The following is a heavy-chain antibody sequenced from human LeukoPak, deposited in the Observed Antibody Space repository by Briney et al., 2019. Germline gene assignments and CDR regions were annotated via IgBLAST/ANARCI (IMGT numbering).Heavy chain of an antibody. CDR3: ARAGQYSSSWYYYYGMDV. J-gene: IGHJ6*02. CDR2: IYTSGST. CDR1: GVSISSYY. V-gene: IGHV4-4*07. Sequence: PSETLSLTCTVSGVSISSYYWSWLRQPAGKGLEWIGRIYTSGSTNYNPSLKSRVTMSVDTSKNQFSLKLSSVTAADTAVYYCARAGQYSSSWYYYYGMDVWGQGTTVTVSS. D-gene: IGHD6-13*01.